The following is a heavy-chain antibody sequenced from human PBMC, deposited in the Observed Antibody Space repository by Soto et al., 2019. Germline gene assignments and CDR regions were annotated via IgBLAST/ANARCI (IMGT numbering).Heavy chain of an antibody. CDR1: GFTFSNYA. D-gene: IGHD1-26*01. V-gene: IGHV3-23*01. Sequence: GGSLRLSCAGSGFTFSNYAMSWVRQAPGTGLEWVSGIGASGAGTYYADSVKGRFTISRDNSKNTLHLQMNSLRAEDTAVYYCALSKTGSYFDYWGQGTLVTVSS. J-gene: IGHJ4*02. CDR3: ALSKTGSYFDY. CDR2: IGASGAGT.